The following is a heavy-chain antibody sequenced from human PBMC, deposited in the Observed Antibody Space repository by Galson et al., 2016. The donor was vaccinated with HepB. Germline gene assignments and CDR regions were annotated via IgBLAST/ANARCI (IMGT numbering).Heavy chain of an antibody. V-gene: IGHV4-30-2*01. Sequence: TLSLTCAVSGGSITTVGYAWSWIRQPPGKGLEWIGYISHSGSTYSNPSLKSRVTISVDGFKNQFSLKLNSVTAADTAVYFCARVSSDYVWGSYTSYYWFDPWGQGTLVTVSS. CDR2: ISHSGST. CDR3: ARVSSDYVWGSYTSYYWFDP. D-gene: IGHD3-16*01. J-gene: IGHJ5*02. CDR1: GGSITTVGYA.